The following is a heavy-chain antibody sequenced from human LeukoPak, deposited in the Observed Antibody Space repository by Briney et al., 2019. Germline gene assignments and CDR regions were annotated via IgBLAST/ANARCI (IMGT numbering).Heavy chain of an antibody. J-gene: IGHJ6*02. CDR1: GFTFSSYA. CDR3: AKDMGRGGVPAASTYGMDV. Sequence: GGSLRLSCAASGFTFSSYAMSWVRQVPGKGLEWVSVISGSGDNTYYADSVKGRFTISRDNAKNSLYLQMNSLRAEDTALYYCAKDMGRGGVPAASTYGMDVWGQGTTVTVSS. V-gene: IGHV3-23*01. D-gene: IGHD2-2*01. CDR2: ISGSGDNT.